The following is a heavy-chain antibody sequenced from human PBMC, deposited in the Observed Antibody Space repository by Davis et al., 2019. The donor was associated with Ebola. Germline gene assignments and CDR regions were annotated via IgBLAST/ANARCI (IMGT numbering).Heavy chain of an antibody. D-gene: IGHD6-13*01. CDR1: GGSVSSGSYY. CDR3: AGIAAAGPYYFDY. CDR2: MYYSGST. V-gene: IGHV4-61*01. J-gene: IGHJ4*02. Sequence: SETLSLTCTVSGGSVSSGSYYWSWIRQPPGKGLEWIGYMYYSGSTNYNPSLKSRVTISVDTSKNQFSLKLSSVTAADTAVYYCAGIAAAGPYYFDYWGQGTLVTVSS.